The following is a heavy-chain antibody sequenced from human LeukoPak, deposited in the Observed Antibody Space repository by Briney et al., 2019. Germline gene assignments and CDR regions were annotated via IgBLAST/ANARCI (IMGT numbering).Heavy chain of an antibody. V-gene: IGHV4-59*08. Sequence: SETLSLTCTVSGGSINTYYWSWIRQPPGKGLDWIGYIYYSGSTNYNPSLKSRVTISVNTSKNQFSLKLSSVTAADTAVYYCAGHNDQRGLAYWGQGTLVTVSS. CDR2: IYYSGST. CDR3: AGHNDQRGLAY. J-gene: IGHJ4*02. D-gene: IGHD2-8*01. CDR1: GGSINTYY.